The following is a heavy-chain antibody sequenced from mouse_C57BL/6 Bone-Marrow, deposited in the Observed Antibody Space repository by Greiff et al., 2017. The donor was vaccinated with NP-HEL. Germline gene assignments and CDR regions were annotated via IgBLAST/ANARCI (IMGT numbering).Heavy chain of an antibody. CDR2: INPGSGGT. Sequence: VQLVESGAELVRPGTSVKVSCKASGYAFTNYLIEWVKQRPGQGLEWIGVINPGSGGTNYNEKFKGKATLTADKSSSTAYMQLSSLTSEDSAVYFGARGGYYYGSSDYWGQGTTLTVSS. D-gene: IGHD1-1*01. V-gene: IGHV1-54*01. J-gene: IGHJ2*01. CDR1: GYAFTNYL. CDR3: ARGGYYYGSSDY.